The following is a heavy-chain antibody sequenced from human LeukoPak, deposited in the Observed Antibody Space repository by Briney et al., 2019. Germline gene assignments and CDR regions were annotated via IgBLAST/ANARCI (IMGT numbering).Heavy chain of an antibody. J-gene: IGHJ4*02. V-gene: IGHV1-3*01. CDR3: ARDRTTNYYDSSGYNDY. CDR2: INAGNGNT. Sequence: GASVKVSCKASGYTFTSYAMHWVRQAPGQRLEWMGWINAGNGNTKYSQKFQGRVTITRDTSASTAYMELSSLRSEDTAVYYCARDRTTNYYDSSGYNDYWGQGTLVTVSS. D-gene: IGHD3-22*01. CDR1: GYTFTSYA.